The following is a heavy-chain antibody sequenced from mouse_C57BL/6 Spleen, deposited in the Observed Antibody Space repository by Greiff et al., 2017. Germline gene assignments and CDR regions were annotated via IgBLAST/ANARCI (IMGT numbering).Heavy chain of an antibody. CDR2: ISNGGGST. V-gene: IGHV5-12*01. D-gene: IGHD5-1*01. Sequence: EVQVVESGGGLVQPGGSLKLSCAASGFTFSDYYMYWVRQTPEKRLEWVAYISNGGGSTYYPDTVKGRFTISRDNAKNTLYLQMSRLKSEDTAMYYCARHYLYYFDNGGQGTTLSASS. J-gene: IGHJ2*01. CDR3: ARHYLYYFDN. CDR1: GFTFSDYY.